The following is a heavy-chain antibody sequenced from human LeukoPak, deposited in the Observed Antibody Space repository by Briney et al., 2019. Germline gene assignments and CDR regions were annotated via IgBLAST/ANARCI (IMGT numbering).Heavy chain of an antibody. CDR1: GYSFTSYW. V-gene: IGHV5-51*01. Sequence: ESLKISCKGSGYSFTSYWIGWVRQMPGKGLEWMGIIYPGDSDTRYSPSFQGQVTISADKSISTAYLQWSSLKASDTAMYYCARLKARNYYDSSGPPDYWGQGTQVTVSS. D-gene: IGHD3-22*01. J-gene: IGHJ4*02. CDR3: ARLKARNYYDSSGPPDY. CDR2: IYPGDSDT.